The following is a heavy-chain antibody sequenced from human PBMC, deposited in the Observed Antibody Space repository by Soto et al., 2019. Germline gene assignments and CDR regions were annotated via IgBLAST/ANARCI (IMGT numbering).Heavy chain of an antibody. CDR2: INPTGGST. Sequence: QVVQSGAEVRKPGASVKVSCKASGYSFTTYYIHWFRQAPGQGLEWMAIINPTGGSTNSAQKFQGRVTVTRDMSASTVYMELSSLRSDDTAVYYCAAICSAGGCPPGPWNWGRGKMVTVSS. J-gene: IGHJ3*01. CDR1: GYSFTTYY. CDR3: AAICSAGGCPPGPWN. D-gene: IGHD2-15*01. V-gene: IGHV1-46*03.